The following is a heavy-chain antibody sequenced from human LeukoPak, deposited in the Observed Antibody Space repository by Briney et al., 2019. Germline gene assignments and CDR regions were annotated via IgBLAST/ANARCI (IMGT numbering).Heavy chain of an antibody. D-gene: IGHD3-10*01. J-gene: IGHJ6*03. Sequence: SETLSLTCAVYGGSFSGYYWSWIRQPPGKGLEWIGGINHSGSTNYNPSLKSRVTISVDTSKNQFSLKLSSVTAADTAVYYCARGAVLWFRLKLYYYYMDVWGKGTMVTVSS. V-gene: IGHV4-34*01. CDR1: GGSFSGYY. CDR3: ARGAVLWFRLKLYYYYMDV. CDR2: INHSGST.